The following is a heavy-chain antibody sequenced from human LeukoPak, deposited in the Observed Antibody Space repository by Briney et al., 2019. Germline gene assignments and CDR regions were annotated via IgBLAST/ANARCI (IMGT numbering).Heavy chain of an antibody. J-gene: IGHJ4*02. V-gene: IGHV3-9*03. D-gene: IGHD3-10*01. CDR3: AKASGSYLGDNYFDY. Sequence: GGSLRLSCAASGLTFDDYVMHWVRQAPGKGLEWVSGISWNSGRIAYADSVKGRFTISRDNAKNSLYLQMNSLRAEDMALYYCAKASGSYLGDNYFDYWGQGTLVTVSS. CDR2: ISWNSGRI. CDR1: GLTFDDYV.